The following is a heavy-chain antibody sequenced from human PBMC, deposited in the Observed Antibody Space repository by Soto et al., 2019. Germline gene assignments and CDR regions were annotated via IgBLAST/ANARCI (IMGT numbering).Heavy chain of an antibody. Sequence: PSETLSLTCVVSGGSVNSGGYSWSWIRQPPGRGLEWIGYIYHSGSTYYNPSLNSRVTISVDRPKNQFSLNLSSVTAADTAVYYCARGMVVRANWFDPWGQGILVTVSS. CDR2: IYHSGST. J-gene: IGHJ5*02. CDR1: GGSVNSGGYS. CDR3: ARGMVVRANWFDP. D-gene: IGHD2-15*01. V-gene: IGHV4-30-2*01.